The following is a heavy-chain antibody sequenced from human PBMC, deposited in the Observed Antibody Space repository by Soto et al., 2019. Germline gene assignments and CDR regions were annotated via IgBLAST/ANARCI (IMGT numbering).Heavy chain of an antibody. Sequence: QVQLVQSGAEVKKPGSSVKVSCKASGGTFSSYAISWVRQAPGQGLEWMGGIIPIFGTANYAQKCQGRVKSTGDESTSRAYRELSSLRCEDTALYYCARDRSGDYYGGCMDVWGRGTTVTV. CDR2: IIPIFGTA. D-gene: IGHD3-22*01. CDR1: GGTFSSYA. CDR3: ARDRSGDYYGGCMDV. J-gene: IGHJ6*02. V-gene: IGHV1-69*12.